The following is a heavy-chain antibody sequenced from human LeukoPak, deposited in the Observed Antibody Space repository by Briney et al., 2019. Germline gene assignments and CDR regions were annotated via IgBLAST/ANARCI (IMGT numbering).Heavy chain of an antibody. Sequence: PGGSLRLSCATSGFTFSIYSMNWVRQAPGKGLEWVSYISSSSSYIYYADSVKGRFTISRDNAKNSLYLQMNSLRAQETAVYYCARVGGAYSSSWYRHYYYYMDVWGKGTTVTISS. D-gene: IGHD6-13*01. J-gene: IGHJ6*03. CDR1: GFTFSIYS. CDR2: ISSSSSYI. CDR3: ARVGGAYSSSWYRHYYYYMDV. V-gene: IGHV3-21*01.